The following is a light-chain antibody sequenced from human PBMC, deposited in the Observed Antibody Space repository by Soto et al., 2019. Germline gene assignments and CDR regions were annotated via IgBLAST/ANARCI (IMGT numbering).Light chain of an antibody. CDR3: RSYTSSSTLV. CDR2: DVS. V-gene: IGLV2-14*01. Sequence: QSALTQPASVSGSPGQSITISCTGASSDVGGYNYVSWYQQHPGKAPKLMIYDVSNRPSGVSNRFSGSKSGNTASLTISGLQAEYEADYYCRSYTSSSTLVFGTGTKVTVL. J-gene: IGLJ1*01. CDR1: SSDVGGYNY.